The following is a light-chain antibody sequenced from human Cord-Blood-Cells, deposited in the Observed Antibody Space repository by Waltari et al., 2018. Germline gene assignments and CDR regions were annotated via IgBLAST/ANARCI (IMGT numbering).Light chain of an antibody. Sequence: DIVMTQSPDSLAVSLGETATINCKSSQSVFYISNNKNYVAWYQQKPGQPPKLLIYWASTRESGVPDRFSGSGSGTDFTLTISSLQAEDVAVYYCQQYYSAPPAFGQGTKVEIK. CDR2: WAS. V-gene: IGKV4-1*01. J-gene: IGKJ1*01. CDR3: QQYYSAPPA. CDR1: QSVFYISNNKNY.